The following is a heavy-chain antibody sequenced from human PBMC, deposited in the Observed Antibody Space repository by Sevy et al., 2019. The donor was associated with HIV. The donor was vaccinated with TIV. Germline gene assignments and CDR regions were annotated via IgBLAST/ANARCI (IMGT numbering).Heavy chain of an antibody. Sequence: GGSLRLSCAASGFTFSSYAMSWVRQAPGKGLEWVSAISGSGGSTYYADSVKGRFTISRDNSKNTLYLQMNSLRAEDTAVYYCAKDRYIVVVPVATEAFDYWGQGTLVTVSS. CDR2: ISGSGGST. CDR3: AKDRYIVVVPVATEAFDY. D-gene: IGHD2-2*01. V-gene: IGHV3-23*01. CDR1: GFTFSSYA. J-gene: IGHJ4*02.